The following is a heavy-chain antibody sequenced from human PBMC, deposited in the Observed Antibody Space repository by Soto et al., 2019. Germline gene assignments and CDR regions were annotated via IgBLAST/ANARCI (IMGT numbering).Heavy chain of an antibody. D-gene: IGHD1-26*01. CDR3: ARVFADTSGNDY. CDR1: GFTFSNYR. V-gene: IGHV3-21*01. J-gene: IGHJ4*02. CDR2: ISSSGAYT. Sequence: PGGSLRLSXAASGFTFSNYRMTWVRQAPGKGLEWVSYISSSGAYTYYADSLKGRLAISRDNTKKSVFLQINNLRAEDTAVYYCARVFADTSGNDYWGRGTLVTVSS.